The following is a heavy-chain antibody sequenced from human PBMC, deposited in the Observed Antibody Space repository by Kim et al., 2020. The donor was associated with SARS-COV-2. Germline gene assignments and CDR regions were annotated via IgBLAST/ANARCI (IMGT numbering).Heavy chain of an antibody. J-gene: IGHJ5*02. V-gene: IGHV1-46*01. CDR3: ARDNPWLAAAGQGWFDP. D-gene: IGHD6-13*01. Sequence: FQGRVTMTRDTSTSTVYMELSSLRSEDTAVYYCARDNPWLAAAGQGWFDPWGQGTLVTVSS.